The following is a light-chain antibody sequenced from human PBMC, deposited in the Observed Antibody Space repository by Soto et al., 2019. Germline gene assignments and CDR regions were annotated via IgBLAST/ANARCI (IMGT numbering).Light chain of an antibody. CDR1: SDDIGTYEY. V-gene: IGLV2-14*01. CDR2: GVY. Sequence: QSVLTEPACVSVSPGQSITISCTGSSDDIGTYEYISWHQHHPGKAPKLILFGVYDRPSGISDRFSGSKSGNTAYLTISGLQVEDEAEYFCFSFTTTSTHVFGTGTKVTVL. J-gene: IGLJ1*01. CDR3: FSFTTTSTHV.